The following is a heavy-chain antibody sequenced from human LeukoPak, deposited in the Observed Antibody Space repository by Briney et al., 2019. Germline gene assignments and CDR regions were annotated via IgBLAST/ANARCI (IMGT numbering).Heavy chain of an antibody. CDR2: INHSGST. CDR1: GGSFSGYY. D-gene: IGHD2-2*01. J-gene: IGHJ6*02. Sequence: SETLSLTCAVYGGSFSGYYWSWIRQPPGKGLEWIGEINHSGSTNYNPSLKSRGTISVDTSKNQFSLKLSSVTAADTAVYYCARVRSRYCSSTSCTQAHMDVWGQGTTVTVSS. V-gene: IGHV4-34*01. CDR3: ARVRSRYCSSTSCTQAHMDV.